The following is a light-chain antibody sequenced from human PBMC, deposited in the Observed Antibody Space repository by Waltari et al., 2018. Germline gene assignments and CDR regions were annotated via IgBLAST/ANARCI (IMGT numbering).Light chain of an antibody. J-gene: IGKJ4*01. CDR2: GAS. Sequence: VILTQSPATLSLSPGERATLSCRASQSVSSYLAWYQQKPGQAPRLLIYGASSRDPGIPDRFSGSVSGTDFTLTISSLEPEDVGVYHCYQHSSGLTFGGGTKVEIK. CDR3: YQHSSGLT. CDR1: QSVSSY. V-gene: IGKV3-11*01.